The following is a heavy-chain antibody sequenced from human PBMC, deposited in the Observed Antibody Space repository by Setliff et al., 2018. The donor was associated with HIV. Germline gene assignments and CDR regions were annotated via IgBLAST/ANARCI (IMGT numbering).Heavy chain of an antibody. Sequence: SETLSLTCSVSGGSVGSGSYYWSWIRQPAGEGLEYIGRVHSTGTTIYNPSLKSRVTMSVDTSKNQLSLKLRSVTAADTAVYYCARARITMTGGRLEPYAFDRWGQGTKVTVS. J-gene: IGHJ3*01. CDR3: ARARITMTGGRLEPYAFDR. CDR1: GGSVGSGSYY. V-gene: IGHV4-61*02. CDR2: VHSTGTT. D-gene: IGHD3-22*01.